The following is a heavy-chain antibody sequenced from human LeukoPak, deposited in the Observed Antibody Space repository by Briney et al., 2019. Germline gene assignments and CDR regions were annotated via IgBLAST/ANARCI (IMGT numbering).Heavy chain of an antibody. J-gene: IGHJ5*02. CDR3: ARERGYSYGRGWFDP. V-gene: IGHV4-59*01. CDR2: IYYSGST. Sequence: SETLSLTCTVSGGSISSYYWSWIRQPPGKGLEWIGYIYYSGSTNYNPSLKSRVTISVDTSKNQFSLKLSSVTAADTAVNYCARERGYSYGRGWFDPWGQGTLVTVSS. D-gene: IGHD5-18*01. CDR1: GGSISSYY.